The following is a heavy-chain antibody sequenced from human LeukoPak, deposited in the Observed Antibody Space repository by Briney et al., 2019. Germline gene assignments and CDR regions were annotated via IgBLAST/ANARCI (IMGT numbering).Heavy chain of an antibody. J-gene: IGHJ6*02. CDR2: IYYTGST. Sequence: SETLSLTCTVSGGSISSYYWSWIRQPPGKGLEWIGYIYYTGSTNYNPSLKSRVSISVDTSKNHFSLKLSSVTAADAAVYFCARSLEPHYYYYGMDVWGQGTTVTVSS. D-gene: IGHD1-1*01. CDR1: GGSISSYY. CDR3: ARSLEPHYYYYGMDV. V-gene: IGHV4-59*01.